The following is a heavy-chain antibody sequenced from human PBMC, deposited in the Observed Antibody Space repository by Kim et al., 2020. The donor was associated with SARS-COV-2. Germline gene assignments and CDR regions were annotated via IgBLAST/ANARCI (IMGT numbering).Heavy chain of an antibody. D-gene: IGHD3-22*01. CDR1: AYTFTGQY. J-gene: IGHJ6*02. Sequence: ASVKVSCKAAAYTFTGQYLHWVRQAPGQGLEWMGRINPNSGDINYAQKFQGRVTMTRDMSITTAYMELGSLRSDDTAVYYCARGNYDSGAYPRRMDVWGQGTKVTVSS. V-gene: IGHV1-2*06. CDR2: INPNSGDI. CDR3: ARGNYDSGAYPRRMDV.